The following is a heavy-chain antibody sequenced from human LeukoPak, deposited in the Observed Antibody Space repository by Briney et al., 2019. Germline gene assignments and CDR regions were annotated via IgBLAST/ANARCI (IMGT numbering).Heavy chain of an antibody. CDR3: ARGARYCTNGVCYLGYYYYYMDV. CDR1: GYTFPSYD. D-gene: IGHD2-8*01. CDR2: MNPNSGNT. V-gene: IGHV1-8*03. J-gene: IGHJ6*03. Sequence: ASVKVSCKASGYTFPSYDINWVRQATGQGLEWMGWMNPNSGNTGYAQKFQGRVTITRNTSISTAYMELSSLRSEDTAVYYCARGARYCTNGVCYLGYYYYYMDVWGKGTTVTVSS.